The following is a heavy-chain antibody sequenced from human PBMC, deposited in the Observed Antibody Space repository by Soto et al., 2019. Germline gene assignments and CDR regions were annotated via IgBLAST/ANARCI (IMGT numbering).Heavy chain of an antibody. D-gene: IGHD6-13*01. CDR3: ARGPQYSSSWYWRFAFDI. CDR2: INHSGST. V-gene: IGHV4-34*01. J-gene: IGHJ3*02. Sequence: SETLSLTCAVYGGSFSGHYWSWIRQPPGKGLEWIGEINHSGSTNYNPSLKSRVTISVDTSKNQFSLKLSSVTAADTAVYYCARGPQYSSSWYWRFAFDIWGQGTMVTVSS. CDR1: GGSFSGHY.